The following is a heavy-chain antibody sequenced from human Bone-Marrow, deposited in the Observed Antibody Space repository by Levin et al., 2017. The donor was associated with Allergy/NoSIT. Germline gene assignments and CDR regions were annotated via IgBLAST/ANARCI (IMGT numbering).Heavy chain of an antibody. D-gene: IGHD6-6*01. CDR2: ISISGNTI. Sequence: TSGGSLRLSCAASGFTFSDFYMSWIRQAPGKGLEWLSYISISGNTIYYADSVKGRFTISRDNAKSSLYLQMNSLRADDTAVYFCARDGIAARPNMFDLWGQGTLVTVSS. CDR3: ARDGIAARPNMFDL. CDR1: GFTFSDFY. V-gene: IGHV3-11*01. J-gene: IGHJ5*02.